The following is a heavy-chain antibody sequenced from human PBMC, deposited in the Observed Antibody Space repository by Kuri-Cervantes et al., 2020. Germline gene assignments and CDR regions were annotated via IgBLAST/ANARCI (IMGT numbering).Heavy chain of an antibody. CDR3: ARGRVGAAVFDY. J-gene: IGHJ4*02. Sequence: GGSLRLSCAASGFTLSSNSMNWVRQAPGKGLEWVSYITSSSSSIYYSDSVKGRFTISRDNAKNSLYLQTNSLRVEDTAVYYCARGRVGAAVFDYWGQGTLVTVSS. D-gene: IGHD1-26*01. CDR1: GFTLSSNS. V-gene: IGHV3-48*01. CDR2: ITSSSSSI.